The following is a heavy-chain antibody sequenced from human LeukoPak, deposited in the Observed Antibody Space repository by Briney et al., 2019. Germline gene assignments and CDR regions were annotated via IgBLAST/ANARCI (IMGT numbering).Heavy chain of an antibody. CDR3: AREPNAGSGNYRKYFDF. J-gene: IGHJ4*02. V-gene: IGHV3-53*01. Sequence: GGSLRLSCAASGFTVSSNYVSWVRRAPGKGLEWVSVIYTDGTTYHADSVKGRFTISRDNSKNTLYLQMNSLRAEDTAVYYCAREPNAGSGNYRKYFDFWGQGTLVTVSS. D-gene: IGHD3-10*01. CDR2: IYTDGTT. CDR1: GFTVSSNY.